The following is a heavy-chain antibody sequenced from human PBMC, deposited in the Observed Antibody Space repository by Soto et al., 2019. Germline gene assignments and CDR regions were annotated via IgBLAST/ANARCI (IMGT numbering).Heavy chain of an antibody. Sequence: QVQLVQSGAEVKKPGASVKVSCKASGYTFPSYGISWVRQAPGQGLEWMGWISAYNGNTKYAQKLQGRVTMTTDTSTRTAYMELRSLTSDETAVYYCARDLGGSYYAPVDYWGQGTLVTVSS. CDR3: ARDLGGSYYAPVDY. J-gene: IGHJ4*02. CDR2: ISAYNGNT. D-gene: IGHD1-26*01. V-gene: IGHV1-18*01. CDR1: GYTFPSYG.